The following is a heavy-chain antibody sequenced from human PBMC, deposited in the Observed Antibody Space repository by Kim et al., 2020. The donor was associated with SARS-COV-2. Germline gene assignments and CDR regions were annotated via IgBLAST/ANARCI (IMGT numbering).Heavy chain of an antibody. CDR1: GYSFTSYW. J-gene: IGHJ6*03. CDR3: ARLYYDSSGYYWGYYYYMDV. Sequence: ESLKISCKGSGYSFTSYWIGWVRQMPGKGLEWMGIIYPGDSDTRYSPSFQGQVTISGDKSISTAYLQWSSLKASDTATYYCARLYYDSSGYYWGYYYYMDVWGKGTTVTVSS. CDR2: IYPGDSDT. V-gene: IGHV5-51*01. D-gene: IGHD3-22*01.